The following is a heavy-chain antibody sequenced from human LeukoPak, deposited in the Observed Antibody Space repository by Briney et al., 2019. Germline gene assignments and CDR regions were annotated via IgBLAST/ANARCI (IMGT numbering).Heavy chain of an antibody. CDR3: TREVQWLVGGYFEL. V-gene: IGHV3-49*04. J-gene: IGHJ2*01. D-gene: IGHD6-19*01. CDR1: GFTFGDYA. Sequence: PGGSLRLSCTASGFTFGDYALSWVRQAPGKGLEWVGFIRSKAYGGTTEYAASVKGRFTISRDDSKSIAYLQMNSLKTEDTAVYYCTREVQWLVGGYFELWGRGTLVTVSS. CDR2: IRSKAYGGTT.